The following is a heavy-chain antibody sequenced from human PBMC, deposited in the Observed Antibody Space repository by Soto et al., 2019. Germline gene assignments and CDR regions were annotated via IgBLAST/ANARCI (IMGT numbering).Heavy chain of an antibody. V-gene: IGHV4-59*01. CDR3: ARELPHRITMIVVVITTHSYYGMDV. CDR1: GGSITGYH. D-gene: IGHD3-22*01. CDR2: ISNSGST. Sequence: TSETLSLTCNVSGGSITGYHWSWIRQPPGKGLEWIGYISNSGSTNYNPSLESRVTISVDTSKNQISLNLISVTAADTAVYYCARELPHRITMIVVVITTHSYYGMDVWGQGTTVTVSS. J-gene: IGHJ6*02.